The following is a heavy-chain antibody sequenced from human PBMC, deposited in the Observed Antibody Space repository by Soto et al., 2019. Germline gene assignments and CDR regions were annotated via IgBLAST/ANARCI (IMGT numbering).Heavy chain of an antibody. D-gene: IGHD1-26*01. V-gene: IGHV1-69*12. CDR3: ATSRGAPTWCDP. CDR1: GGPFSRYA. J-gene: IGHJ5*02. Sequence: QVQLVQSGAEVKKPGSSVKVSCKASGGPFSRYAFTWVRQAPGQGLEWVGGIAPFSATADYAQKFQGRVTITADESTSTGYLEISSRGSEDTGVYFCATSRGAPTWCDPWGQGPLVIVSS. CDR2: IAPFSATA.